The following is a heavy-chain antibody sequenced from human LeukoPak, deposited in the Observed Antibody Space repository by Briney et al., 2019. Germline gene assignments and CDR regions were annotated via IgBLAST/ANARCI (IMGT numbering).Heavy chain of an antibody. CDR2: IYYSGST. J-gene: IGHJ4*02. CDR1: GGSISSSSYY. D-gene: IGHD3-9*01. Sequence: PSETLSHTCAVSGGSISSSSYYWGCIRQPPGQGLEWIGSIYYSGSTYYNPTLKRRLTISVDTPKNQFPLKLSSVTAADTAVYYGASHPSSYDILTGYHTTHYLDYWAQGTLHPVPS. CDR3: ASHPSSYDILTGYHTTHYLDY. V-gene: IGHV4-39*01.